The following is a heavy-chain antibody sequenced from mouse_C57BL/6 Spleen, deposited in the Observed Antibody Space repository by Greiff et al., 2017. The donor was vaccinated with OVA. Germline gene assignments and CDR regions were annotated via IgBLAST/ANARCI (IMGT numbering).Heavy chain of an antibody. CDR3: ARQPLRLGKYYFDY. D-gene: IGHD3-2*02. CDR1: GFTFSSYG. V-gene: IGHV5-6*01. CDR2: ISSGGSYT. Sequence: EVQVVESGGDLVKPGGSLKLSCAASGFTFSSYGMSWVRQTPDKRLEWVATISSGGSYTYYPDSVQGRFTISRDNAKNTLYLQMSSLKSEDTAMYYVARQPLRLGKYYFDYWGQGTTLTVSS. J-gene: IGHJ2*01.